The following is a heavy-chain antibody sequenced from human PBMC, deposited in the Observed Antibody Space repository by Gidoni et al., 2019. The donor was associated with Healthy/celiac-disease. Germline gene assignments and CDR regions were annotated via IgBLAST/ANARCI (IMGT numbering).Heavy chain of an antibody. CDR3: ARETHSGYAGHPNDAFDI. CDR1: GGSISSYS. Sequence: QVQLQESGPGLVKPSETLSLTCTVSGGSISSYSWSWIRQPPGKGLEWIGYIYYSGSTNYNPSLKSRVTISVDTSKNQFSLKLSSVTAADTAVYYCARETHSGYAGHPNDAFDIWGQGTMVTVSS. V-gene: IGHV4-59*01. D-gene: IGHD5-12*01. J-gene: IGHJ3*02. CDR2: IYYSGST.